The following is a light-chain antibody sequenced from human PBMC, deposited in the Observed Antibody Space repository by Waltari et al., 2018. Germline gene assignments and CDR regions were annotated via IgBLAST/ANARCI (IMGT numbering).Light chain of an antibody. CDR1: QSLRSPS. CDR2: STS. CDR3: QHYGTSPGT. V-gene: IGKV3-20*01. Sequence: EIVLTQSPDTLSLSPGERATLSCRASQSLRSPSLAWYQKKPGQAPRLLIYSTSIRATGISDRFSGSGSGTDFTLTNSRLEPEDFAVYYCQHYGTSPGTFGQGTKVEI. J-gene: IGKJ1*01.